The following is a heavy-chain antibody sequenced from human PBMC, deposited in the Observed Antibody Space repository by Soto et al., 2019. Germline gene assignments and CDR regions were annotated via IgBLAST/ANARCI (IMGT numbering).Heavy chain of an antibody. CDR1: GGSISSYY. Sequence: QVQLQESGPGLVKPSETLSLTCTVSGGSISSYYWSWIRQPPGKGLEWIGYIYYSGSTNYNPSLNSRVTRSVDTSKNQFSLKLSSVTAADTAVSYCARLYGFRGFDYWGQGTLVTVSS. D-gene: IGHD2-21*01. V-gene: IGHV4-59*08. J-gene: IGHJ4*02. CDR3: ARLYGFRGFDY. CDR2: IYYSGST.